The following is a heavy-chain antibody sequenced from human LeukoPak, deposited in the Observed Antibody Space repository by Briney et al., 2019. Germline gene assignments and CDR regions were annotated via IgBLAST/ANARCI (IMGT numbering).Heavy chain of an antibody. CDR1: GFTFSSYA. D-gene: IGHD2-2*01. Sequence: PGGSLRLSCSASGFTFSSYAMHWVRQAPGKGLEWVSTISGSGATTYYADSVKGRFTISRDNSKNTLYLQMNSLRAEDTAVYYCAKKLVGQGRYFDYWGQGTLVTVSS. CDR2: ISGSGATT. CDR3: AKKLVGQGRYFDY. V-gene: IGHV3-23*01. J-gene: IGHJ4*02.